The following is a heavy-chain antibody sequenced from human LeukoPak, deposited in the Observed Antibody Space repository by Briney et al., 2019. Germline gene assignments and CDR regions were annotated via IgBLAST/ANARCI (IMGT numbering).Heavy chain of an antibody. CDR3: AKSNAWDWFDP. CDR2: INHSGST. CDR1: GGSFSGYY. J-gene: IGHJ5*02. V-gene: IGHV4-34*01. D-gene: IGHD4-11*01. Sequence: SETLSLTCAVYGGSFSGYYWSWIRQPPGKGLEWIGEINHSGSTNYNPSLKSRVTISVDTSKNQFSLKLSSVTAADTAVYYCAKSNAWDWFDPWGQGTLDTVSS.